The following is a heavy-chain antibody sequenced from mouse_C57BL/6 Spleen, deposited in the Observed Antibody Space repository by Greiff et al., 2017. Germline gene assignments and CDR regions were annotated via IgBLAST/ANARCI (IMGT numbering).Heavy chain of an antibody. CDR2: INPSTGGT. D-gene: IGHD3-3*01. V-gene: IGHV1-42*01. J-gene: IGHJ4*01. CDR1: GYSFTGYY. Sequence: EVQLQQSGPELVKPGASVKISCKASGYSFTGYYMNWVKQSPEKSLEWIGEINPSTGGTTYNQKFKAKATLTVDKSSSTAYMQLKSLTSEDSAVYYCARGEGLYAMDYWGQGTSVTVSS. CDR3: ARGEGLYAMDY.